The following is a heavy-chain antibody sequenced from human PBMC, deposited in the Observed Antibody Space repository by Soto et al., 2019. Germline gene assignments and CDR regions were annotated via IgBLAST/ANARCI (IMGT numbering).Heavy chain of an antibody. Sequence: SETLSLTCTVSGGSISSYYWSWIRQPPGKGLEWIGSIYYSGSTYYNPSLKSRVTISVDTSKNQFSLKLSSVTAADTAVYYCARITYYYYGMDVWGQGTTVTVSS. CDR1: GGSISSYY. V-gene: IGHV4-59*05. J-gene: IGHJ6*02. CDR2: IYYSGST. CDR3: ARITYYYYGMDV. D-gene: IGHD3-16*01.